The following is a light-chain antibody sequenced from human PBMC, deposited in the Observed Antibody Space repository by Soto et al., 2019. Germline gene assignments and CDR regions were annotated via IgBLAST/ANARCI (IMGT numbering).Light chain of an antibody. CDR3: AAWDDSVNGYV. CDR1: SSNIGSNT. V-gene: IGLV1-44*01. CDR2: FNI. J-gene: IGLJ1*01. Sequence: QSVLSLPPSASGTPGQRVTISCSGSSSNIGSNTVSWYQQFPGTAPKLLIYFNIQRPSGVPDRFSGSKSGTSASLAISGLQSEDEADYFCAAWDDSVNGYVFGTGTKVTVL.